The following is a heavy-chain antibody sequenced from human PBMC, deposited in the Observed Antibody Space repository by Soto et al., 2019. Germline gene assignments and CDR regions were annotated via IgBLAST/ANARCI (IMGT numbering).Heavy chain of an antibody. V-gene: IGHV1-2*04. J-gene: IGHJ6*03. CDR3: ARGGPIAAPHYYYYMDV. CDR1: GYTFTGYY. Sequence: GASVKVSCKASGYTFTGYYMHWVRQAPGQGLEWMGWINPNSGGTNYTQKFQGWVTMTRDTSISTAYMELSRLRSDDTAVYYCARGGPIAAPHYYYYMDVWGKGTTVTVSS. D-gene: IGHD6-13*01. CDR2: INPNSGGT.